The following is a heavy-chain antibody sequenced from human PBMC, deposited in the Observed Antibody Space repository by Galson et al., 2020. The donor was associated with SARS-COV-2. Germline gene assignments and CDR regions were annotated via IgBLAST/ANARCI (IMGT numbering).Heavy chain of an antibody. J-gene: IGHJ2*01. CDR2: ISISGSYK. CDR3: SIALVATPVYYWYFEL. Sequence: GGSLRLSCAASGFTFSDYTINWVRQAPGKGLEWVSAISISGSYKFYADSVRGRFIVSRDNAKNSSYLQVNGLRAEDTAVYYCSIALVATPVYYWYFELWGRGTLVTVSS. CDR1: GFTFSDYT. D-gene: IGHD2-8*02. V-gene: IGHV3-21*01.